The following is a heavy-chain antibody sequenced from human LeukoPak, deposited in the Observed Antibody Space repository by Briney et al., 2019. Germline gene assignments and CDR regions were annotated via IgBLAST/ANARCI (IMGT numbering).Heavy chain of an antibody. J-gene: IGHJ5*02. CDR1: AASISSYY. CDR3: ARVYYSRFDP. CDR2: IYTTGTT. V-gene: IGHV4-4*07. D-gene: IGHD3-10*01. Sequence: KPSETLSLICSVSAASISSYYWTSIRQPAGKGREWIGHIYTTGTTNYNPSVKTRLTMSTDTSKNQFSLSLTSVPGADTAVYYCARVYYSRFDPWGQGTLVTVCS.